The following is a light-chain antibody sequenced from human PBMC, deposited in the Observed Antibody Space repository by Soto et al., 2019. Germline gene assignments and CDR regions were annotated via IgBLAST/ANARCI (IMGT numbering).Light chain of an antibody. CDR3: ASWDERLNGYMI. CDR2: TNT. Sequence: QSVLTQPPSASGTPGQRGTISCSGSNSNIGRSTVNWYQQLPGTAPKLLIYTNTERPSGVPDRFSGSRSGTSASLAITGLQADDEAYYYCASWDERLNGYMIFGGGTKVTVL. J-gene: IGLJ2*01. V-gene: IGLV1-44*01. CDR1: NSNIGRST.